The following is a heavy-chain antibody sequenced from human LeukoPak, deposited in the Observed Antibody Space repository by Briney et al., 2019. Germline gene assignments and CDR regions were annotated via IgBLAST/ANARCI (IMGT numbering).Heavy chain of an antibody. CDR1: RFTFSSYA. CDR3: ARINYYGSGSYYGSDY. J-gene: IGHJ4*02. Sequence: GGSLRLSCAASRFTFSSYAMHWVRQAPGKGLEYVSAISSNGGSTYYANSVKGRFTISRDNSKNTLYLQMGSLRAEDMAVYYCARINYYGSGSYYGSDYWGQGTLVTVSS. CDR2: ISSNGGST. D-gene: IGHD3-10*01. V-gene: IGHV3-64*01.